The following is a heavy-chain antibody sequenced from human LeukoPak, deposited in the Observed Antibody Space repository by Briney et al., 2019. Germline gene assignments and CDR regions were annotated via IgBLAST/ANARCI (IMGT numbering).Heavy chain of an antibody. Sequence: SETLSLTCTVSGGSISSYYWSWIRQPPGKGLEWIGYIYYSGSTNYNPSLKSRVTISVDTSKNQSSLKLSSVTAADTAVYYCARDGLPDYYYYGMDVWGQGTTVTVSS. CDR3: ARDGLPDYYYYGMDV. D-gene: IGHD3/OR15-3a*01. J-gene: IGHJ6*02. CDR1: GGSISSYY. CDR2: IYYSGST. V-gene: IGHV4-59*01.